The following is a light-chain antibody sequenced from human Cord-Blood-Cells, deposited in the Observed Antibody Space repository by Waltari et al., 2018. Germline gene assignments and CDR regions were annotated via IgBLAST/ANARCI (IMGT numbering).Light chain of an antibody. J-gene: IGKJ3*01. CDR3: RQSYSTPT. V-gene: IGKV1-39*01. CDR1: QSISSY. CDR2: AAS. Sequence: DIQMTQSPSSLSASVGDRVTITCRASQSISSYLNWDQQKPGKAPKLLIYAASSLQSGVPSRFGGNGSGTDFTLTISSLQPEDFATYYCRQSYSTPTFGPGTKVDIK.